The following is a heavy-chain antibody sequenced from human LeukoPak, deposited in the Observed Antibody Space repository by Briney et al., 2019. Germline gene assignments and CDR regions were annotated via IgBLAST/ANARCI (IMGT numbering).Heavy chain of an antibody. V-gene: IGHV3-64*01. CDR3: ARFDDYGLY. CDR2: ISSNGGST. D-gene: IGHD4-17*01. CDR1: GFPFGSYA. Sequence: GGSRDLPWAAPGFPFGSYAMHWVPRAPGRGLEYVSAISSNGGSTYYANSVKGRFTISRDNSKNTLYLQMGSLRAEDMAVYYCARFDDYGLYWGQGTLVTVSS. J-gene: IGHJ4*02.